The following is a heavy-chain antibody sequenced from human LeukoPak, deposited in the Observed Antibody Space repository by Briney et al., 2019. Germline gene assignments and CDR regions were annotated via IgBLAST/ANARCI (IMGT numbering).Heavy chain of an antibody. CDR1: GVSITTYY. J-gene: IGHJ5*02. D-gene: IGHD6-13*01. CDR2: ISYSGTT. Sequence: PSETLSLTCTVSGVSITTYYWSWIRQPPGKGLEWIGFISYSGTTSYSPSLKSRVTMSVDAPKNQFSLKLSFVTAADTAVYYCARGVAAPGTGGLSWFDPWGQGTLVTVSS. CDR3: ARGVAAPGTGGLSWFDP. V-gene: IGHV4-59*01.